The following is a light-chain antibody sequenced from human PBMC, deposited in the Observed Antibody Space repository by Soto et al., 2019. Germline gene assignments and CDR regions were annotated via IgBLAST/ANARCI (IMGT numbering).Light chain of an antibody. CDR3: QQYDNWPPVT. Sequence: EIVMTQSPVTLSMSPGERVTLSCRASQSVSNNLAWYQQKSGQAPRLLIYGASTRVTGIPARFSGSGSGTEFTLTISSLQFEDFAIYYCQQYDNWPPVTFGQGTRLDIK. CDR1: QSVSNN. CDR2: GAS. J-gene: IGKJ5*01. V-gene: IGKV3-15*01.